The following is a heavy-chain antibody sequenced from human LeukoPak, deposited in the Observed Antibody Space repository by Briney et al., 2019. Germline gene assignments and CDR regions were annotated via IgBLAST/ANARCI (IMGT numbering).Heavy chain of an antibody. D-gene: IGHD3-22*01. CDR2: IYYSGSTSYNPSYSSGST. CDR1: GGSVSSGRYY. Sequence: SETLSLTCTVSGGSVSSGRYYWSWIRQPPGKGLEWIGYIYYSGSTSYNPSYSSGSTNYNPSLKSRVTISIDTSKNQFSLKLSSVTAADTAVYHCARLVYDSRGYYFDYWGQGTLVTVSS. V-gene: IGHV4-61*01. J-gene: IGHJ4*02. CDR3: ARLVYDSRGYYFDY.